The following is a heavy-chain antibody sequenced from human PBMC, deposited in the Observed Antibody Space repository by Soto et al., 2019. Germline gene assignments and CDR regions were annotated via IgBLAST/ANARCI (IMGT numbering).Heavy chain of an antibody. CDR2: IRSKANSYAT. J-gene: IGHJ4*02. Sequence: GESLKISCAASGFTFSGSAMHWVRQASGKGLEWVGRIRSKANSYATAYAASVKGRFTISRDDSKNTAYLQMNSLKTEDTAVYYCTTRSPRYSSGWSGDYWGQGTLVTVS. V-gene: IGHV3-73*01. CDR1: GFTFSGSA. CDR3: TTRSPRYSSGWSGDY. D-gene: IGHD6-19*01.